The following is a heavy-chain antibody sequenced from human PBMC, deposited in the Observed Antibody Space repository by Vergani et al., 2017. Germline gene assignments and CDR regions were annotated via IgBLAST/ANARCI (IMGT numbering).Heavy chain of an antibody. Sequence: QVQLQQWGAGLLKPSETLSLTCAVYGGSFSGYYWSWIRQPPGKGLEWIGSISYSGSTYYNPSLKSRVTISVDTSKNQFSLKLSSVTAADTAVYYCATHPLGYYDSGGYYSHYFDYWGQGTLVTVSS. D-gene: IGHD3-22*01. CDR2: ISYSGST. CDR3: ATHPLGYYDSGGYYSHYFDY. CDR1: GGSFSGYY. V-gene: IGHV4-34*01. J-gene: IGHJ4*02.